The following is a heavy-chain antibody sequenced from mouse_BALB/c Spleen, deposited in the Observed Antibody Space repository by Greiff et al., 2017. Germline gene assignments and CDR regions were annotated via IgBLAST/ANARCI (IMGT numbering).Heavy chain of an antibody. V-gene: IGHV7-3*02. CDR2: IRNKANGYTT. CDR3: AGGYYGYDAMDY. CDR1: GFTFTDYY. Sequence: EVQLVESGGGLVQPGGSLRLSCATSGFTFTDYYMSWVRQPPGKALEWLGFIRNKANGYTTEYSASVKGRFTISRDNSQSILYLQMNTLRAEDGTTYYYAGGYYGYDAMDYWGQGTSVTVSS. D-gene: IGHD1-1*01. J-gene: IGHJ4*01.